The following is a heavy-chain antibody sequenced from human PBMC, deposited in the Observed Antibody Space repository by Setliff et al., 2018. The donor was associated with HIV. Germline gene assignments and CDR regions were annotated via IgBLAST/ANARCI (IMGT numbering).Heavy chain of an antibody. CDR3: ARRETQLWDDPFDV. J-gene: IGHJ3*01. Sequence: PSETLSLTCAVYGGSFSDYYWSWIRQAPGKGLEWIGEVNHSGHTKYHPSLKSRLTVSVNPSKKQFSMKLTSVTAADTAVYYCARRETQLWDDPFDVWGQGTMVTVSS. D-gene: IGHD1-26*01. CDR2: VNHSGHT. V-gene: IGHV4-34*01. CDR1: GGSFSDYY.